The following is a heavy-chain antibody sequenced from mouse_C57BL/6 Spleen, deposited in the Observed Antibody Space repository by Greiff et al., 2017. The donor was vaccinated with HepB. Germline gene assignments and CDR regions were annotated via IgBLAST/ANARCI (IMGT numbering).Heavy chain of an antibody. CDR1: GYTFTSYW. CDR3: ARTIYYGNPWFAY. D-gene: IGHD2-1*01. Sequence: QVQLQHPGAELVRPGSSVKLSCKASGYTFTSYWMDWVKQRPGQGLEWIGNIYPSDSETHYNQKFKDKATLTVDKSSSTAYMQLSSLTSEDSAVYYCARTIYYGNPWFAYWGQGTLVTVSA. J-gene: IGHJ3*01. CDR2: IYPSDSET. V-gene: IGHV1-61*01.